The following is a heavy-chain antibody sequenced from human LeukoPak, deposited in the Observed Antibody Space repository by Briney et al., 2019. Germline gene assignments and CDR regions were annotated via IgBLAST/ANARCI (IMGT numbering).Heavy chain of an antibody. D-gene: IGHD3-22*01. CDR2: MNPNSGNS. CDR3: ARAISDSTGYYAYYFDS. Sequence: GASVKVSCKASGYTFTDYYMHWVRQAPGQGLEWMGWMNPNSGNSGYAQKFQGRVTITRDNSISTAYMELNSLTSEDTAVYYCARAISDSTGYYAYYFDSWGQGTLVTVSS. V-gene: IGHV1-8*03. J-gene: IGHJ4*02. CDR1: GYTFTDYY.